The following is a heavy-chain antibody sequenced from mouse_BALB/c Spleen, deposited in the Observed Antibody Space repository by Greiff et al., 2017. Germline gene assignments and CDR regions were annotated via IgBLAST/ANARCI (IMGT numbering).Heavy chain of an antibody. V-gene: IGHV5-9-3*01. CDR1: GFTFSSYA. CDR3: ARDDWDGNYYAMDY. Sequence: EVQLVESGGGLVKPGGSLKLSCAASGFTFSSYAMSWVRQTPEKRLEWVATISSGGSYTYYPDSVKGRFTISRDNAKNTLYLQMSSLRSEDTAMYYCARDDWDGNYYAMDYWGQGTSVTVSS. J-gene: IGHJ4*01. D-gene: IGHD4-1*01. CDR2: ISSGGSYT.